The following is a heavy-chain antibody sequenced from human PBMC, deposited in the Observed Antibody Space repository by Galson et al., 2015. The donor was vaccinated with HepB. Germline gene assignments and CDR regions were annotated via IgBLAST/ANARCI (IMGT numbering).Heavy chain of an antibody. D-gene: IGHD6-13*01. CDR2: INWNGDST. Sequence: SLILSCAASGFTFEDYGMNWVRQTPGKGLEWVSGINWNGDSTGYADSVKGRFSISRDDAKNSLFLQMNSLRAEDTAFYYCAKGGSSSWHLIDHWGRGTLVTVSS. CDR3: AKGGSSSWHLIDH. J-gene: IGHJ4*02. CDR1: GFTFEDYG. V-gene: IGHV3-20*04.